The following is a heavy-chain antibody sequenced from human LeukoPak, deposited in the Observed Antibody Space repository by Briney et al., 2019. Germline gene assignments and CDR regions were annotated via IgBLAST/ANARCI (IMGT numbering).Heavy chain of an antibody. J-gene: IGHJ4*02. V-gene: IGHV3-74*01. CDR3: ATMYCSGGSCYSSTNFDY. CDR1: GFTFSSYW. CDR2: INSDGSST. D-gene: IGHD2-15*01. Sequence: GGSLRLSCAASGFTFSSYWMHWVRQAPGKGLVWVSRINSDGSSTSYADSVKGRSTISRDNAKNTLYLQMNSLRAEDTAVYYCATMYCSGGSCYSSTNFDYWGQGTLVTVSS.